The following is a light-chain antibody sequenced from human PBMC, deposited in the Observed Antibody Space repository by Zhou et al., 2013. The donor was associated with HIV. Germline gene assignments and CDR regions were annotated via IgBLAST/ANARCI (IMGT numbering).Light chain of an antibody. CDR2: DGS. CDR3: QQRTNRPPWT. Sequence: IVMTQSPATLSVSPGERATLSCRASESISRYLAWYQQKSGQAPRLLIYDGSDRATGIPARFNGSGSGTDFTLTISNLEPEDCAVYYCQQRTNRPPWTFGQGTKVEI. CDR1: ESISRY. V-gene: IGKV3-11*01. J-gene: IGKJ1*01.